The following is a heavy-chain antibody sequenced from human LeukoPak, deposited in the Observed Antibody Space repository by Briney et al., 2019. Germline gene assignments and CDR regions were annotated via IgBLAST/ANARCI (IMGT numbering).Heavy chain of an antibody. V-gene: IGHV1-18*01. Sequence: ASVKVSCKASGYTFPTYGFSWVRQAPGQGLEWMGWISSYNGNTKYAPKLQGRVTMTTDTSTSTAYMELRSLRSDDTAVYYCARDGKGPPDPTRYYGMDVWGQGTTVTVSS. J-gene: IGHJ6*02. CDR3: ARDGKGPPDPTRYYGMDV. CDR2: ISSYNGNT. CDR1: GYTFPTYG.